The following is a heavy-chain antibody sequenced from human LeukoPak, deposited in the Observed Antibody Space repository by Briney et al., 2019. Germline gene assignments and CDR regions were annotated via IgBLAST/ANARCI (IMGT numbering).Heavy chain of an antibody. CDR1: GYSFTSYW. J-gene: IGHJ4*02. V-gene: IGHV5-51*01. CDR2: IYPGDSDT. CDR3: DSDTRYSPSFQGHVSISADKSISTAYLQWSSLKASDTAMYYCARLTPHLEWFYYFDY. Sequence: GESLKISCKGSGYSFTSYWIGWVRQVPGKGLEWMGIIYPGDSDTRYSPSFQGQVTVSAAKYHSTPYLQSETLRATGTAIYACDSDTRYSPSFQGHVSISADKSISTAYLQWSSLKASDTAMYYCARLTPHLEWFYYFDYWGQGTLVTVSS. D-gene: IGHD3-10*01.